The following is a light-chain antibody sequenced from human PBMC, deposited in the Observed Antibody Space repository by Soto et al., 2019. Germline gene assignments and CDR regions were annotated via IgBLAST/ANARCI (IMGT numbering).Light chain of an antibody. CDR1: NIGSKS. CDR2: YDS. CDR3: QVSDSSSDHPV. Sequence: SYELTQPPSVSVAPGKTARITCGGNNIGSKSVHWYQQKPGQAPVLVIYYDSDRPSGIPERFSGSNSANTATLTISRVEAGDEADYYCQVSDSSSDHPVFGGGTKLTVL. J-gene: IGLJ3*02. V-gene: IGLV3-21*04.